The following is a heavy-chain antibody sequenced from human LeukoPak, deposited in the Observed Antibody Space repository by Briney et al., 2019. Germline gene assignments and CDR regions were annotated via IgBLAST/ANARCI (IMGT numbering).Heavy chain of an antibody. Sequence: PSQTLSLTCRVSGDSLNSGNFYWSWIRQPAGKGLEWIGRIYTSGSTNYNPSLKSRVTMSVDTSKNQFSLKLSSVTAADTAVYYCARAVGRITVTRRVGYFDYWGQGTLVTVSS. D-gene: IGHD4-17*01. J-gene: IGHJ4*02. CDR2: IYTSGST. CDR1: GDSLNSGNFY. CDR3: ARAVGRITVTRRVGYFDY. V-gene: IGHV4-61*02.